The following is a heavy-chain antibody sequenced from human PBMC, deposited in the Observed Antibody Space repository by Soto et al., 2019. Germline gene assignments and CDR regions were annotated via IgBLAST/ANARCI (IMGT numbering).Heavy chain of an antibody. D-gene: IGHD2-15*01. J-gene: IGHJ1*01. V-gene: IGHV5-10-1*01. CDR2: IDPDDSQT. CDR3: ATRMTLVA. Sequence: GESLKISYQVSESSFTTYWINWVRQVPGKGLEWPGRIDPDDSQTNYSPSFRGHVTISADKSVNTAYLQWDSLKVSDTAMYYCATRMTLVAWCQGTLLTVSS. CDR1: ESSFTTYW.